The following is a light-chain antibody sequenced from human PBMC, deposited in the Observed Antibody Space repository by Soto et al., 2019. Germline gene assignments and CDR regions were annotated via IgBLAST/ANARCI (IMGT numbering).Light chain of an antibody. CDR2: GAS. J-gene: IGKJ5*01. V-gene: IGKV3-15*01. CDR3: QHHDNWPLIT. Sequence: EIVLTQSPATLSVSPGEIATLSCSASQSVVSNLACYQQKPGQAPRLLIYGASTRATGIPARFSGSGSGTAFTLTISSLQSEDFALYYCQHHDNWPLITFGQGTRWRL. CDR1: QSVVSN.